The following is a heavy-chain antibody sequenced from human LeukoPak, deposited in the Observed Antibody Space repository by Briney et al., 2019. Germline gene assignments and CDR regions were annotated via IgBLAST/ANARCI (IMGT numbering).Heavy chain of an antibody. CDR1: GFTFDDYG. CDR3: ARDLAFGVVTHNFDC. D-gene: IGHD3-3*01. CDR2: INWNGGST. J-gene: IGHJ4*02. V-gene: IGHV3-20*04. Sequence: GGSLRLSCAASGFTFDDYGMGWVRQAPGKGLEWVSGINWNGGSTGYADSVKGRFTISRDNAKNSLYLQMNSLRAEDTAVYYCARDLAFGVVTHNFDCWGQGTLVTVSS.